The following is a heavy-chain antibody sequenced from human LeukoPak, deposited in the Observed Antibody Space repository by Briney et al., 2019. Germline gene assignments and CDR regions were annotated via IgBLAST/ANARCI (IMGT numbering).Heavy chain of an antibody. CDR1: GFTVSSNY. D-gene: IGHD3-10*01. J-gene: IGHJ6*02. CDR2: IYSGGST. Sequence: GGSLRLSCAASGFTVSSNYMSWVRQAPGKGLEWVSVIYSGGSTNYADSVKGRFTISRDNSKNTLYLQMNSLRAEDTAVYYRARISVLWYFYAMDVWGQGTTVTVSS. V-gene: IGHV3-66*01. CDR3: ARISVLWYFYAMDV.